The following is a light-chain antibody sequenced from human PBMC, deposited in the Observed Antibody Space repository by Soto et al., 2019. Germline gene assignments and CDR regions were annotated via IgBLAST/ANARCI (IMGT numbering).Light chain of an antibody. CDR3: QQSYTTPYP. CDR1: QSIGTC. Sequence: DIQMTQSPSSLSASVGDRVTVTCRASQSIGTCVNWYQQKPGKAPYLLIYAASRLQSGGPSKFSGSGSGTDFTLTISSLQPEDFATYYCQQSYTTPYPFGQGTKLEIK. CDR2: AAS. V-gene: IGKV1-39*01. J-gene: IGKJ2*01.